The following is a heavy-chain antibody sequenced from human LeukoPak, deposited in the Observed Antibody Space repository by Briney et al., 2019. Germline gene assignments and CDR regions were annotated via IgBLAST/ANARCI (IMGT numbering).Heavy chain of an antibody. CDR1: GFTFSSYG. V-gene: IGHV3-33*01. D-gene: IGHD2-15*01. CDR2: IWYAGSNK. J-gene: IGHJ6*02. Sequence: GGSLRLSCAASGFTFSSYGMHWVRQAPGKGLEWVAVIWYAGSNKYYADSVKGRFTISRDNSKNTLYLQMNSLRAEDTAVYYCARDRDCSGGSCYRYYYYGMDVWGQGTTVTVSS. CDR3: ARDRDCSGGSCYRYYYYGMDV.